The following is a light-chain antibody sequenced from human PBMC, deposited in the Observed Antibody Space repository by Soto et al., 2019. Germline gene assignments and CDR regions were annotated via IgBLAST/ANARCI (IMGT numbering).Light chain of an antibody. V-gene: IGLV2-14*01. J-gene: IGLJ1*01. Sequence: QSALTQPASVSGSPGQSITISCTGTSSDVGGYNYVSWYQQHPGKAPKFMIYDVSNRPSGVSNRFSGSKSGNTASLTISGLQAEDEADYYCSSYTSSSTLYVFGTGNKLTVL. CDR3: SSYTSSSTLYV. CDR1: SSDVGGYNY. CDR2: DVS.